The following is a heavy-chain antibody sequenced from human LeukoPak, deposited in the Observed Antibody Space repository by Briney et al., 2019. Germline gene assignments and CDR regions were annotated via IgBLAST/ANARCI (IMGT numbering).Heavy chain of an antibody. V-gene: IGHV4-31*03. CDR1: GGSISSGGYY. Sequence: SETLSLTCTVSGGSISSGGYYWSWIRQHPGKGLEWIGYIYYSGSTYYNPSLKSRVTISVDTSKNQFSLKLSSVIAADTAVYYCARVVGSGSYYSLRWFDPWGQGTLVTVSS. J-gene: IGHJ5*02. CDR3: ARVVGSGSYYSLRWFDP. CDR2: IYYSGST. D-gene: IGHD3-10*01.